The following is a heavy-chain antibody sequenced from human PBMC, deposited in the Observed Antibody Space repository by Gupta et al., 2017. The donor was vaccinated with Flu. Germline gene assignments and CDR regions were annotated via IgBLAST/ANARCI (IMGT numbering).Heavy chain of an antibody. V-gene: IGHV3-30*18. CDR2: ISYDGSNK. CDR3: AKDGAVVVTAIALDY. Sequence: GAVISYDGSNKYYADSVKGRFTISRDNSKNTLYLQMNSLRAEDTAVYYCAKDGAVVVTAIALDYWGQGTLVTVSS. D-gene: IGHD2-21*02. J-gene: IGHJ4*02.